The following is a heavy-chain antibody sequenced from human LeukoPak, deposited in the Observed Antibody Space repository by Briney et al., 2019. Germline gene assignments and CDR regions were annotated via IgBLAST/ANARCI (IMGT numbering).Heavy chain of an antibody. V-gene: IGHV3-74*01. Sequence: GGSLKLSCVASGFTFSTYWMHWVRQAPGKGLLWVSRLSGDGSSTRFADSLKGRFTISRDNAKNTLYLQMNSLRAEDTAVYYCASQGSGWVFDYWGQGTLVTVSS. CDR1: GFTFSTYW. CDR2: LSGDGSST. CDR3: ASQGSGWVFDY. J-gene: IGHJ4*02. D-gene: IGHD6-19*01.